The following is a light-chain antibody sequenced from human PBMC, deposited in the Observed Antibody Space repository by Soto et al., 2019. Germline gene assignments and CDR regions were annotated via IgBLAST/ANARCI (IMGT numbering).Light chain of an antibody. CDR3: ASWDESLNAWV. V-gene: IGLV1-44*01. CDR2: NDH. J-gene: IGLJ3*02. CDR1: SSNIGTNT. Sequence: QAVVTQPPSASGTPGQYVTISCSESSSNIGTNTVHWYQQLPGTAPRLLIYNDHQRPSGVPDRLSASKSGTSASLALTEVQSEDEGDYYCASWDESLNAWVFGGGTKLTVL.